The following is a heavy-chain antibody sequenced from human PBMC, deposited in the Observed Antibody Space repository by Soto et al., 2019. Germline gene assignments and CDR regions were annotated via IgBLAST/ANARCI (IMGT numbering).Heavy chain of an antibody. CDR1: GGSISSYY. D-gene: IGHD3-10*01. J-gene: IGHJ5*02. CDR2: IYYSGST. V-gene: IGHV4-59*01. Sequence: PSETLSLTCTASGGSISSYYWSWIRQPPGKGLEWIGYIYYSGSTNYNPSLKSRVTISVDTSKNQFSLKLSSVTAADTAVYYCAGLWFGELLEGNWFDPWGQGTLVTVSS. CDR3: AGLWFGELLEGNWFDP.